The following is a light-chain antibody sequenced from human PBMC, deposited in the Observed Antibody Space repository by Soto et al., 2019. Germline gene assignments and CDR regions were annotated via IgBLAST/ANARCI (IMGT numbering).Light chain of an antibody. CDR2: EDN. CDR1: SGSIDSNY. CDR3: QSYDSSYHGV. Sequence: NFLLTQPHSVSESPGKTVTISCSGSSGSIDSNYVQWYQQRPGSAPTTVSYEDNQRPSGVPDRFSGSIDSSSNSASLTISGLKTEDEADYYCQSYDSSYHGVFGGGSKLTVL. V-gene: IGLV6-57*02. J-gene: IGLJ2*01.